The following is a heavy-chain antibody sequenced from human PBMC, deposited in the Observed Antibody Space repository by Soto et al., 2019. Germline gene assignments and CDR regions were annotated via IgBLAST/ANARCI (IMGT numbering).Heavy chain of an antibody. V-gene: IGHV1-58*01. CDR2: IVVGSGNT. Sequence: SVKVSCKASGFTFTSSALQWVRQARGQRLEWIGWIVVGSGNTNYAQKFQERATITRDMSTSTAYMELNSLRSDDTAVYVWAARGDRHNLMACWGQGSSVTGSS. J-gene: IGHJ6*02. D-gene: IGHD2-21*02. CDR1: GFTFTSSA. CDR3: AARGDRHNLMAC.